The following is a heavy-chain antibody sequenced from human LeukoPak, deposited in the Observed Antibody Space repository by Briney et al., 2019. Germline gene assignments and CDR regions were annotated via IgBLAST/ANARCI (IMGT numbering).Heavy chain of an antibody. D-gene: IGHD3-22*01. J-gene: IGHJ4*02. V-gene: IGHV3-30*02. CDR1: GISFSNYG. CDR2: MQYDGSVE. Sequence: GGSLRLSCVASGISFSNYGTHWVRQAPGKGLEWVTFMQYDGSVEFYADSVKGRFTISRDNSKNTVYLQMTSLRADDTAVYYCARGFHYYDSSFFDYWGQGTLVTVSS. CDR3: ARGFHYYDSSFFDY.